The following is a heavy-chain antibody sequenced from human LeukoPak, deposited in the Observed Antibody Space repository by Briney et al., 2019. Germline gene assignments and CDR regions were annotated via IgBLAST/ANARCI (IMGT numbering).Heavy chain of an antibody. J-gene: IGHJ4*02. D-gene: IGHD6-19*01. V-gene: IGHV3-30*04. CDR3: ARRIAVAGGDY. CDR1: GFTFSSYS. CDR2: ISFDGKKT. Sequence: PGGSLRLSCTASGFTFSSYSIHWVRQAPGKGLEWVALISFDGKKTDYADSVKGRFTISRDNSKNTLYLQMNSLRAEDTAVYYCARRIAVAGGDYWGQGTLVTVSS.